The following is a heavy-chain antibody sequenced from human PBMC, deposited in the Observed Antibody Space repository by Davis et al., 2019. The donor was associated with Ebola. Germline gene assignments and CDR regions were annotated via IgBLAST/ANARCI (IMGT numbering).Heavy chain of an antibody. V-gene: IGHV3-33*01. Sequence: GESLKISCAASGFNFRSYGMHWVRQAPDKRLEWVAVIWYDGSRKYYGDSVKGRFTISRDNSNNLLYLQMNSLRAEDTAVYYCARAKYDFWSGHIDYWGQGTLVTVSS. CDR1: GFNFRSYG. CDR2: IWYDGSRK. CDR3: ARAKYDFWSGHIDY. J-gene: IGHJ4*02. D-gene: IGHD3-3*01.